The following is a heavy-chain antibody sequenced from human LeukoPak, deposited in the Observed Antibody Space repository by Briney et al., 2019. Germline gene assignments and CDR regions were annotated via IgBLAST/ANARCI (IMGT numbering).Heavy chain of an antibody. CDR1: GGSISSSSYY. CDR2: IYYSGNT. D-gene: IGHD3-22*01. Sequence: SETLSLTCIVSGGSISSSSYYWGWIRQPPGRGLEWSGTIYYSGNTYYNPSLKSRITISVDASKTQFSLKLSSVTAADTAVYYCARETSSGYLFKPASYFDYWGQGTLVTVSS. V-gene: IGHV4-39*01. CDR3: ARETSSGYLFKPASYFDY. J-gene: IGHJ4*02.